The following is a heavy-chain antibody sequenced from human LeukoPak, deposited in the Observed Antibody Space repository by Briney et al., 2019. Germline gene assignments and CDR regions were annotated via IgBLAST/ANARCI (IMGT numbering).Heavy chain of an antibody. CDR2: ISAYNGNT. J-gene: IGHJ6*02. CDR1: GYTFTSYY. CDR3: ASTIAAAPYYGMDV. V-gene: IGHV1-18*04. D-gene: IGHD6-13*01. Sequence: ASVKVSCKASGYTFTSYYMHWVRQAPGQGLEWMGWISAYNGNTNYAQKLQGRVTMTTDTSTSTAYMELRSLRSDDTAVYYCASTIAAAPYYGMDVWGQGTTVTVSS.